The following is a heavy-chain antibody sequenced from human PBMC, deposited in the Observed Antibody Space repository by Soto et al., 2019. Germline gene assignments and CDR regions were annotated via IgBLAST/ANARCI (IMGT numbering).Heavy chain of an antibody. CDR2: ISWNSDTI. CDR3: ARDVGSRASGPLDS. D-gene: IGHD2-8*02. Sequence: EVQLVESGGGLVQPGRSLRLSCAASGFTFDDYAMHLVRQAPGKGLEWVAVISWNSDTIGYADSVKGRFTISRDNAKNSLYLQMNSLRAEDTAFYYCARDVGSRASGPLDSWGQGTLVTVSS. V-gene: IGHV3-9*01. CDR1: GFTFDDYA. J-gene: IGHJ4*02.